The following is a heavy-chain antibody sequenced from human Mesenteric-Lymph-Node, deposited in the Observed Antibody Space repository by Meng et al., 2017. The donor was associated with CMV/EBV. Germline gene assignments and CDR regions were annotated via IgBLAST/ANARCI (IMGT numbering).Heavy chain of an antibody. D-gene: IGHD3-10*01. CDR3: AKGRSASYYDY. CDR1: GFTFSDYY. J-gene: IGHJ4*02. V-gene: IGHV3-11*04. Sequence: GESLKISCAASGFTFSDYYMSWIRQAPGKGLEWVSYISSSGSTIYYADSVKGRFTISRDNAKNTLYLQMNSLRPEDTAVFYCAKGRSASYYDYWGQGSLVTVSS. CDR2: ISSSGSTI.